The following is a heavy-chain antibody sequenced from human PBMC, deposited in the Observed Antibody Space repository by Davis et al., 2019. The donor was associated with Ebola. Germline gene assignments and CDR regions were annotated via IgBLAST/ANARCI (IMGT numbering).Heavy chain of an antibody. D-gene: IGHD4-23*01. CDR3: AKDLDYGGNSNAFDM. CDR2: IRYDGSNK. CDR1: GFTFSSYG. J-gene: IGHJ3*02. Sequence: GESLKISCAASGFTFSSYGMHWVRQVPGNGLEWVAFIRYDGSNKYYADSVKGRFIISRDNSKSTLFLRLSNLRDEDTAVYHCAKDLDYGGNSNAFDMWGQGTMVTVSS. V-gene: IGHV3-30*02.